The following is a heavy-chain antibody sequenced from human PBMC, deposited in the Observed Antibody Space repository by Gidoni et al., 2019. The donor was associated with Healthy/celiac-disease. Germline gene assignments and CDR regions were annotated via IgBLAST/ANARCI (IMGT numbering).Heavy chain of an antibody. CDR2: IWYDGSNK. CDR1: GFTFSSYG. D-gene: IGHD6-19*01. Sequence: QVQLVASGGGVVQPGRSLRLSCAASGFTFSSYGMHWVRQAPGKGLEWVAVIWYDGSNKYDADSVKGRFTISRDNSKNTLYLQMNSLRAEDTAVYYCARDEGSGGPYWYFDLWGRGTLVTVSS. CDR3: ARDEGSGGPYWYFDL. J-gene: IGHJ2*01. V-gene: IGHV3-33*01.